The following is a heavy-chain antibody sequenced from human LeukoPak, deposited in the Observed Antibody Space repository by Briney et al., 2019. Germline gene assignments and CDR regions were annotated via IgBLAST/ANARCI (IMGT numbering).Heavy chain of an antibody. V-gene: IGHV3-74*01. J-gene: IGHJ3*02. D-gene: IGHD3-3*01. CDR1: GFTFSSYW. CDR3: ARDVSSYYDFWSGTRGAFDI. Sequence: GGSLRLSCAASGFTFSSYWMHWVRQAPGKGLVWVSRINTDGSSTSYADSVKGRFTISRDNAKNTLYLQMNSLRAEDTAVYYCARDVSSYYDFWSGTRGAFDIWGQGTMVTVSS. CDR2: INTDGSST.